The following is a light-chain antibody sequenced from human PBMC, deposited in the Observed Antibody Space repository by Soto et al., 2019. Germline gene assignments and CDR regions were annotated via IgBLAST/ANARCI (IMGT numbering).Light chain of an antibody. J-gene: IGKJ1*01. CDR1: QSVSGY. CDR3: QQHLGRHT. V-gene: IGKV3-11*01. Sequence: DIVLTQSPVTLSLYPGERATLSCRASQSVSGYLDWYQQKPGQAPRLLIYDASTRATGIPARFSGSGSGTDFTLTISSLEPEDSAVYYCQQHLGRHTFGQGTKVEI. CDR2: DAS.